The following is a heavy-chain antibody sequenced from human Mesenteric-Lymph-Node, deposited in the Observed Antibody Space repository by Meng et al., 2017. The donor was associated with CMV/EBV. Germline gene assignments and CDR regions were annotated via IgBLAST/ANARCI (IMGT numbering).Heavy chain of an antibody. CDR3: ARGRYYYGMDV. V-gene: IGHV4-38-2*02. D-gene: IGHD3-10*01. CDR2: IYHSGST. J-gene: IGHJ6*02. CDR1: GYSISSGYY. Sequence: SETLSLTCTVSGYSISSGYYWGWIRQPPGKGLEWIGSIYHSGSTYYNPSLKTRVTISVDTSKNQFSLKLSSVTAAYTAVYYCARGRYYYGMDVWGQGTTVTVSS.